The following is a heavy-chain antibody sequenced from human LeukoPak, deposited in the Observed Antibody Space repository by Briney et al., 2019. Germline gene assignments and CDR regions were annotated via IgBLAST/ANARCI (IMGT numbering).Heavy chain of an antibody. Sequence: GASVKVSCKASGYTFTSYDINWVRQATGQGLEWMGWMNPNSGNTGYAQKFQGRVTITRNTSISTAYMELSSLRSEDTAVYYCARAGSSGWPYYFDYWGQGTLVTVSS. V-gene: IGHV1-8*03. D-gene: IGHD6-19*01. CDR3: ARAGSSGWPYYFDY. CDR1: GYTFTSYD. CDR2: MNPNSGNT. J-gene: IGHJ4*02.